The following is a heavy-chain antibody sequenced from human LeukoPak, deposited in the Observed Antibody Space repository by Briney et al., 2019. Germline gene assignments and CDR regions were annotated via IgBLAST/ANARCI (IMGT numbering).Heavy chain of an antibody. Sequence: ASVKVSCKASGYPFTLYYIHWVRQAPGQGLEWMGIINTDGGSTDFTHNFQGRLTVTRDTSTTTVYMELSSLRSDDTAVYYCARGFNADPHVFDIWGQGTMVTVSS. D-gene: IGHD2-2*01. CDR2: INTDGGST. CDR3: ARGFNADPHVFDI. J-gene: IGHJ3*02. CDR1: GYPFTLYY. V-gene: IGHV1-46*01.